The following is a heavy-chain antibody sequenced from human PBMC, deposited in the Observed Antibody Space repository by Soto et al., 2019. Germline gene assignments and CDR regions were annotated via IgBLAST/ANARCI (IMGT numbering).Heavy chain of an antibody. J-gene: IGHJ4*02. Sequence: QLVQSGAEVKKPGASVNVSCKASGYVFIRYAITWVRQDPGQGLEWMGGITAHNGNTKHSQKFQGRMTMTTFTSTNTAYLELRSLTSDDTATYYCTTLVCGTFDVWAKGTLVTAAS. CDR3: TTLVCGTFDV. V-gene: IGHV1-18*01. D-gene: IGHD2-21*01. CDR2: ITAHNGNT. CDR1: GYVFIRYA.